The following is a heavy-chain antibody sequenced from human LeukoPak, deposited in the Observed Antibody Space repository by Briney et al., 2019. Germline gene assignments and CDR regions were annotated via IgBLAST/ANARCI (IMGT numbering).Heavy chain of an antibody. D-gene: IGHD2-15*01. CDR2: INPSGGST. V-gene: IGHV1-46*01. CDR1: EDGFINHH. Sequence: GASVTVSFKTSEDGFINHHVHWVRQAPGRGLEWRGTINPSGGSTGYAQKFQGRVTMTSDTSTSTVYMELSSLRSEDTAVYYCAREGGGGIDIEPSFDYWGQGTLVTVSS. J-gene: IGHJ4*02. CDR3: AREGGGGIDIEPSFDY.